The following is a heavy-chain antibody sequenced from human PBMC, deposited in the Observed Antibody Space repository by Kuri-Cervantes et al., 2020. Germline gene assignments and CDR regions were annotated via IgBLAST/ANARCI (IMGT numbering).Heavy chain of an antibody. Sequence: ASVKVSCKASGYTFTSYGISWVRQAPGQGLEWMGWISAYNGNTNYAQKLQGRVTMTTDTSTSTAYMELRSLRSDDTAVYYCARGYYGPGSYYNAPGYWGQGTLVTVSS. D-gene: IGHD3-10*01. V-gene: IGHV1-18*01. CDR3: ARGYYGPGSYYNAPGY. CDR1: GYTFTSYG. CDR2: ISAYNGNT. J-gene: IGHJ4*02.